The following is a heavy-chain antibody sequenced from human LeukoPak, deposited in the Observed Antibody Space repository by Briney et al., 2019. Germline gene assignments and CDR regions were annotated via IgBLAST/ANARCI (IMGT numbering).Heavy chain of an antibody. D-gene: IGHD6-25*01. CDR2: IDSTSTYI. Sequence: GGSLRLSCAASGFTFITYSMNWVRQATGKGLEWVSSIDSTSTYIFYADSLKGRVTISRDNAKNSLILHMNSLRAEDTAVYYCVAAAGYYSDYWGQGTLVTVSS. CDR1: GFTFITYS. J-gene: IGHJ4*02. CDR3: VAAAGYYSDY. V-gene: IGHV3-21*01.